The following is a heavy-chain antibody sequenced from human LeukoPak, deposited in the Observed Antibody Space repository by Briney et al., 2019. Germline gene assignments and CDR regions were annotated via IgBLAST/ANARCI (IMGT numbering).Heavy chain of an antibody. D-gene: IGHD6-19*01. CDR2: IYHSEST. Sequence: SETLSLTCAVSGGSISSSNWWSWVRQPPGKGLEWIGEIYHSESTNCNPSLKSRVTISVDKSKNQFSLKLSSVTAADTAVYYCARSFSGWSFDYWGQGTLVTVSS. J-gene: IGHJ4*02. CDR1: GGSISSSNW. CDR3: ARSFSGWSFDY. V-gene: IGHV4-4*02.